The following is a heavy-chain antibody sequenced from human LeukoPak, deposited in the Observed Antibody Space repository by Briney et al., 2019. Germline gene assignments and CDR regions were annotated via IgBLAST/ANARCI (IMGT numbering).Heavy chain of an antibody. J-gene: IGHJ3*02. CDR2: TNWNGGST. V-gene: IGHV3-20*04. CDR1: GFTFDDYG. Sequence: GGSLRLSCAASGFTFDDYGMSWVRQAPGKGLEWVSGTNWNGGSTGYADSVKGRFTISRDNAKNSLYLQMNSLRAEDTALYYCAREGRDYYDSSRGAFDIWGQGTMVTVSS. D-gene: IGHD3-22*01. CDR3: AREGRDYYDSSRGAFDI.